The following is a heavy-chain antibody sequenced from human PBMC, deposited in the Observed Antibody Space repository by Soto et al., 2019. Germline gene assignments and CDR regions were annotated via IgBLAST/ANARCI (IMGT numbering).Heavy chain of an antibody. CDR1: GPSFNSFG. CDR2: IKYDGSKE. V-gene: IGHV3-33*01. J-gene: IGHJ6*04. CDR3: ARDPLSGDYIWGRYRPGIMDV. D-gene: IGHD3-16*02. Sequence: GGSLRLSCAASGPSFNSFGMHWVRQAPGKGLEWVAVIKYDGSKEDYADSVKGRFTISRDNSKNTVYLQMNSLRAEDTAVYYCARDPLSGDYIWGRYRPGIMDVWGKGTSVTVSS.